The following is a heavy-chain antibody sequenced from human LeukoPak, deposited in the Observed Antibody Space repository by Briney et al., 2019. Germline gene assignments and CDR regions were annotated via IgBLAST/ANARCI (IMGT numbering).Heavy chain of an antibody. Sequence: SVKVSCKASGGTFSSYAISWVRRAPGQGLEWMGRIIPILGIANYAQKFQGRVTITADKSTSTAYMELSSLRSEDMAVYYCASVLSGIAVAGSFDPWGQGTLVTVSS. J-gene: IGHJ5*02. CDR1: GGTFSSYA. D-gene: IGHD6-19*01. CDR3: ASVLSGIAVAGSFDP. V-gene: IGHV1-69*04. CDR2: IIPILGIA.